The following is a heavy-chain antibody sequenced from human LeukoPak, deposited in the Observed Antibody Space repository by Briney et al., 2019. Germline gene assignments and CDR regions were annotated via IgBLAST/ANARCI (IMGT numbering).Heavy chain of an antibody. V-gene: IGHV3-66*01. CDR1: GFTVSSNY. D-gene: IGHD4-17*01. CDR2: IYSGGST. J-gene: IGHJ3*02. CDR3: ASRSPYDYGEVDDAFGI. Sequence: GGSLRLSCAASGFTVSSNYMSWVRQAPGKGLEWVSVIYSGGSTYYADSVKGRFTISRDNSKNTLYLQMNSLRAEDTAVYYCASRSPYDYGEVDDAFGIWGQGTMVTVSS.